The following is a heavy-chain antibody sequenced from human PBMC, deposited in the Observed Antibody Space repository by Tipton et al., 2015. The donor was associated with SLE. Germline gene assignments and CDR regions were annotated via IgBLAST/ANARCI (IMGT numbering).Heavy chain of an antibody. CDR3: AREWGYCSSTSCKKWFDP. Sequence: QLVQSGPEVKKPGASVKVSCKASGYTFTSYGISWVRQAPGQGLEWMGWISAYNGNTNYARKLQGRVTMTTDTSTSTAYMELRSLRSDDTAVYYCAREWGYCSSTSCKKWFDPWGQGTLVTVSS. CDR1: GYTFTSYG. J-gene: IGHJ5*02. D-gene: IGHD2-2*01. V-gene: IGHV1-18*01. CDR2: ISAYNGNT.